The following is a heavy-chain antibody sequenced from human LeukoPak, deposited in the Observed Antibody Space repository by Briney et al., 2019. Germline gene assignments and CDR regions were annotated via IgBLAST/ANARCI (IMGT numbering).Heavy chain of an antibody. CDR2: IYYSGST. D-gene: IGHD6-13*01. CDR1: GDSISNYY. CDR3: AREVVAAAGTVDY. V-gene: IGHV4-59*01. Sequence: SETLSLTCAVSGDSISNYYWSWIRQPPGKGLEWIGYIYYSGSTNYNPSLKSRVTISVDTSKNQFSLKLSSVTAADTAVYYCAREVVAAAGTVDYWGQGTLVIVSS. J-gene: IGHJ4*02.